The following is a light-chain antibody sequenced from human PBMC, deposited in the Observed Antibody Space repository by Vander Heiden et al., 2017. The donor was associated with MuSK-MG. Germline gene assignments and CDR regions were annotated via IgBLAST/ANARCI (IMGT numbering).Light chain of an antibody. CDR3: QQDNILIT. Sequence: EIVMTQSPATLSVSPGERATLSCRASQSVSSNLDWYQQKPGQDTRLLIYGASTMANGIPDRFSGSGSGTEFTLTISSLQSEDFAVYYCQQDNILITFGQGTQLEIK. V-gene: IGKV3-15*01. CDR2: GAS. J-gene: IGKJ5*01. CDR1: QSVSSN.